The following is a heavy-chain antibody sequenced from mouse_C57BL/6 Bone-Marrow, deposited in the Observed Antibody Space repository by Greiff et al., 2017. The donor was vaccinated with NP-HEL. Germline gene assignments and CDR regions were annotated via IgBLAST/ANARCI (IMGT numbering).Heavy chain of an antibody. V-gene: IGHV3-6*01. CDR2: ISYDGSN. D-gene: IGHD1-1*01. Sequence: EVKLVESGPGLVKPSQSLSLTCSVTGYSITSGYYWNWIRQFPGNKLEWMGYISYDGSNNYNPSLKNRISITRDTSKNQFFLKLNSVTTEDTATYYCARNYDGSSSYFYWGQGTTLTVSS. CDR1: GYSITSGYY. J-gene: IGHJ2*01. CDR3: ARNYDGSSSYFY.